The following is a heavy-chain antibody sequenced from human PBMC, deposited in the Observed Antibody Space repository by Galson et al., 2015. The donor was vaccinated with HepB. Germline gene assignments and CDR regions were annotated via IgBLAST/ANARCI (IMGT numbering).Heavy chain of an antibody. CDR3: ARDQLRFLEWLSY. D-gene: IGHD3-3*01. V-gene: IGHV3-30-3*01. CDR2: ISYDGSNK. CDR1: GFTFSNYA. J-gene: IGHJ4*02. Sequence: SLRLSCAASGFTFSNYAMYWVRQAPGKGLEWVAVISYDGSNKYYADSVKGRFTISRDNSKNTLYLQMNSLRAEDTAVYYCARDQLRFLEWLSYWGQGTLVTVSS.